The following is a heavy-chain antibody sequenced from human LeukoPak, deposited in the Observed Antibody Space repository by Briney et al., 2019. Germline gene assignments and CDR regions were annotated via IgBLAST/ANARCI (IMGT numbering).Heavy chain of an antibody. CDR2: IPRSGSTI. Sequence: GGSLRLSCAASGFTFTDYYMSWIRQAPGKGLEWVSYIPRSGSTIYYADSVKGRFAISRDNAKNSLYLQMNSLRVEDTAVYYCARVGGYSMGPWNDHWGQGTLVTVSS. CDR3: ARVGGYSMGPWNDH. V-gene: IGHV3-11*01. CDR1: GFTFTDYY. D-gene: IGHD2-15*01. J-gene: IGHJ4*02.